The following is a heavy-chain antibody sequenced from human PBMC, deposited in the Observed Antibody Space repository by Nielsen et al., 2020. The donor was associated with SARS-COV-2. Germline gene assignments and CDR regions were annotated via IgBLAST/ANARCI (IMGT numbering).Heavy chain of an antibody. V-gene: IGHV4-4*02. CDR2: IYHSGST. Sequence: SETLSLTCAVSDGSISSSNWWSWVRQPPGKGLEWIGEIYHSGSTNYNPSLKSRVTISVDKSKNQFSLKLSSVTAADTAVYYCAREGGSSWSDAFDIWGQGTMVTVSS. D-gene: IGHD6-13*01. CDR3: AREGGSSWSDAFDI. J-gene: IGHJ3*02. CDR1: DGSISSSNW.